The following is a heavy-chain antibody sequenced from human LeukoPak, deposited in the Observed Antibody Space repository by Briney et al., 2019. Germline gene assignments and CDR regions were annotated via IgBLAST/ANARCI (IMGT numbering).Heavy chain of an antibody. CDR1: GFTFGDYA. CDR3: TRNFWSGYYGYYYYYGMDV. J-gene: IGHJ6*02. CDR2: IRSKAYGGTT. V-gene: IGHV3-49*04. Sequence: GGSLRLSCTASGFTFGDYAMSWVRQAPGKGLEWVGFIRSKAYGGTTEYAASVKGRFTISRDDSKSIAYLQMNSLKTEDTAVYYCTRNFWSGYYGYYYYYGMDVWGQGTTVTVSS. D-gene: IGHD3-3*01.